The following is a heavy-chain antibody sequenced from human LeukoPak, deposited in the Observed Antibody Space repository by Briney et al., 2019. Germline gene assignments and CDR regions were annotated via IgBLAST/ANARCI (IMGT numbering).Heavy chain of an antibody. Sequence: GGSLRLSCAASGFTFDDYAMHWVRQAPGKGLEWVSGISWNSGSIGYADSVKGRFTISRDNAKNSLYLQMNSLRAGDTAVYYCARGRPWGELGYFDYWGQGTLVTVSS. V-gene: IGHV3-9*01. CDR2: ISWNSGSI. CDR1: GFTFDDYA. CDR3: ARGRPWGELGYFDY. D-gene: IGHD1-26*01. J-gene: IGHJ4*02.